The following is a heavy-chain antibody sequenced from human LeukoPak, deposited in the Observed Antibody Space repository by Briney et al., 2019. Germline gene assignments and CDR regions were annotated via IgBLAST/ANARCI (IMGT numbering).Heavy chain of an antibody. J-gene: IGHJ4*02. D-gene: IGHD5-18*01. CDR2: IRSKAYGGTT. Sequence: PGGSLRLSCTASGFTFGDYGMSWFRQAPGKGLEWVGFIRSKAYGGTTEYAASVKGRFTFSRDDSKSIAYLQMNSLKTEDTAVYYCAKDRANRIQRAFGYWGQGTLVTVSS. CDR1: GFTFGDYG. CDR3: AKDRANRIQRAFGY. V-gene: IGHV3-49*03.